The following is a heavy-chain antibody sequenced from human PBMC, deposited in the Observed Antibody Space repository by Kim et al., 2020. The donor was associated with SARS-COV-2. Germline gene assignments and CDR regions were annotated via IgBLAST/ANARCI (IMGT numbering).Heavy chain of an antibody. V-gene: IGHV3-48*03. J-gene: IGHJ4*02. CDR2: ISSSGSTT. Sequence: GGSLRLSCAASGFTFSSYEMNWVRQAPGKGLEWISYISSSGSTTNYADSVKGWFTISRDNAKSSLYLLINSLRVDDTAIYYCARERGGWSFDYWGQGTLVTVSS. CDR1: GFTFSSYE. D-gene: IGHD2-15*01. CDR3: ARERGGWSFDY.